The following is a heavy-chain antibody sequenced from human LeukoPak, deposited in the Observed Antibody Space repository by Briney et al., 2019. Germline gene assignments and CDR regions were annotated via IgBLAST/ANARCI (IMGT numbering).Heavy chain of an antibody. CDR2: ISAYNGNT. CDR1: GYXFTSYT. V-gene: IGHV1-18*01. CDR3: ARDEGAPIAAANV. D-gene: IGHD6-13*01. J-gene: IGHJ3*01. Sequence: ASVKVSCKSSGYXFTSYTINWVRQAPGQGLEWIGWISAYNGNTNYGQKLQGRVTMTTDTSTSTAYMELRSLRPDDTAVYYCARDEGAPIAAANVWGRGTMVTVSS.